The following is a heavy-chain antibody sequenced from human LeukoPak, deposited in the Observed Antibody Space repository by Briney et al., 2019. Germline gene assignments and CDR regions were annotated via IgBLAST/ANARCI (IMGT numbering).Heavy chain of an antibody. CDR3: ARDPNYGIY. CDR1: GFPFSSYW. CDR2: ISQDGSEK. Sequence: GGSLRLSCTASGFPFSSYWMSWVRQAPGKGLEWVANISQDGSEKYYVNSVKGRFTISRDNAKNSLYLQMNSLRAEDTAVYYCARDPNYGIYWGHGTLVTVSS. V-gene: IGHV3-7*01. D-gene: IGHD4-17*01. J-gene: IGHJ4*01.